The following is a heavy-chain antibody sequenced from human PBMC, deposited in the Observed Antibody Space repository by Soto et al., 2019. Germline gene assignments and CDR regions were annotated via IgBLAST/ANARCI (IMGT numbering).Heavy chain of an antibody. D-gene: IGHD5-18*01. CDR3: ARDRRGYSYGYDYYYGMDV. CDR1: GGTFSSYA. J-gene: IGHJ6*02. V-gene: IGHV1-69*01. Sequence: QVQLVQSGAEVKKPGSSVKVSCKASGGTFSSYAISWVRQAPGQGLEWMGGIIPIFGTANYAQKFQGRVTITADESTSTAYMELSSPRSEDTAVYYCARDRRGYSYGYDYYYGMDVWGQGTTVTVSS. CDR2: IIPIFGTA.